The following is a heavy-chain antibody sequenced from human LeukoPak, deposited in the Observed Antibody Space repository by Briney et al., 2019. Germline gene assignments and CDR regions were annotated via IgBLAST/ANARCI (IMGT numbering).Heavy chain of an antibody. V-gene: IGHV3-23*01. CDR2: ISGSGPST. CDR1: GFTFQNYA. J-gene: IGHJ4*02. CDR3: ARLPTFYYDSSHYHYDY. Sequence: PGGSLRLSCAASGFTFQNYAMSWVGQAPGKGRGWAARISGSGPSTDYADSVKGRFTISRDKAKNTLYLQMNSLRAEDTAVYYCARLPTFYYDSSHYHYDYWGQGTLVTVSS. D-gene: IGHD3-22*01.